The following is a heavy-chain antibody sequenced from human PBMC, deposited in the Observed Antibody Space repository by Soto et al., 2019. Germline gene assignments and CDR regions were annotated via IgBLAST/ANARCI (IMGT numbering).Heavy chain of an antibody. D-gene: IGHD2-2*01. CDR2: ITSGSSTI. Sequence: PGGSLRLSCAASGFTFNTYSMKWVRQAPGKGLEWLSYITSGSSTIYYADSVKGRFTISRDNAKHSLYLQMNSLRAEDTAVYYCARDSETSPDFDYWGQGTLVTVSS. J-gene: IGHJ4*02. CDR3: ARDSETSPDFDY. V-gene: IGHV3-48*01. CDR1: GFTFNTYS.